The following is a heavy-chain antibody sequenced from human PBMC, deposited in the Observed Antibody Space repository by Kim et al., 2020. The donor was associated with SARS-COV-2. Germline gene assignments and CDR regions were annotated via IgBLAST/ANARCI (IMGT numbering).Heavy chain of an antibody. D-gene: IGHD4-17*01. CDR3: ARTLRWYHHDAFDI. V-gene: IGHV1-18*04. J-gene: IGHJ3*02. CDR2: ISAYNGNT. CDR1: GYTFTSYG. Sequence: ASVKVSCKASGYTFTSYGISWVRQAPGQGLEWMGWISAYNGNTNYAQKLQGRVTMTTDTSTSTAYMELRSLRSDDTAVYYCARTLRWYHHDAFDIWGQGTMVTVSS.